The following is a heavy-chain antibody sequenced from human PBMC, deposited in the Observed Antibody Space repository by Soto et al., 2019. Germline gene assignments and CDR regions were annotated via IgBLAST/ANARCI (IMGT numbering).Heavy chain of an antibody. CDR2: ISTSSSYT. V-gene: IGHV3-11*05. J-gene: IGHJ4*02. CDR3: ARLRLTGYFDY. CDR1: GFTFSDHY. Sequence: QVQLVESGGGLVKPGGSLRLSCVASGFTFSDHYMTWIRQAPGKGLEWLSYISTSSSYTNYADSVKGRFTISRDNAMNSRYLQINSLRAEDTAVYYCARLRLTGYFDYWGQGTLVTVSS.